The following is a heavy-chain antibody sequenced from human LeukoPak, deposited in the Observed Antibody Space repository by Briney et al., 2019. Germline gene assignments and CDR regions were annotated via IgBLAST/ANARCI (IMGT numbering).Heavy chain of an antibody. CDR2: ISTDGYTT. Sequence: GGSMRLSCAASGLAFSAYKMHWVRQAPRKGLVWVSRISTDGYTTDYADFVQGRFTASRDNTKNTWSLEMNSPRAEDTAVYYCVVGGSPGYWGQGTLVTVSS. V-gene: IGHV3-74*01. J-gene: IGHJ4*02. D-gene: IGHD2-15*01. CDR1: GLAFSAYK. CDR3: VVGGSPGY.